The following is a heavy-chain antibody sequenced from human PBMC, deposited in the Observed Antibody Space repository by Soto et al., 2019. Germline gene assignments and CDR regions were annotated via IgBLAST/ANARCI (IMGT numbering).Heavy chain of an antibody. D-gene: IGHD1-26*01. Sequence: GGSLRLSYAASGFTFSTYAMSWVRQAPGKGLEWVSAISGSGDTTYYANSVKGRFTISRDNSKNTLYLQMNSLRAEDTAVYYCAKGSYRPHDYWGQGTLVTVSS. CDR2: ISGSGDTT. V-gene: IGHV3-23*01. J-gene: IGHJ4*02. CDR3: AKGSYRPHDY. CDR1: GFTFSTYA.